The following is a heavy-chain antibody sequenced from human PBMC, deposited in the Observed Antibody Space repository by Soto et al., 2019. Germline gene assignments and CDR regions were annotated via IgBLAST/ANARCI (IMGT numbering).Heavy chain of an antibody. J-gene: IGHJ3*02. V-gene: IGHV3-23*01. Sequence: GGSLRLSCAASGLTFNDYAMHWVRQAPGKGLEWVSAISGSGGSTYYADSVKGRFTISRDNSKNTLYLQMNSLRAEDTAVYYCAKDQRLGDYGAFDIWGQGTMVTVSS. CDR3: AKDQRLGDYGAFDI. D-gene: IGHD4-17*01. CDR2: ISGSGGST. CDR1: GLTFNDYA.